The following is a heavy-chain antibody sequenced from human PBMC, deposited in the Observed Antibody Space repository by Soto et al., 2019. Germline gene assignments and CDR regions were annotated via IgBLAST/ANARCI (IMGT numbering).Heavy chain of an antibody. CDR3: ARDYGDQANYYYYYYMDV. Sequence: ASVKVSCKASGYTFTSYYMHWVRQAPGQGLEWMGIINPSGGSTSYAQKFQGRVTMTRDTSTSTVYMELSSLRSEDTAVYYCARDYGDQANYYYYYYMDVWGKGTTVTSP. CDR2: INPSGGST. D-gene: IGHD4-17*01. V-gene: IGHV1-46*03. CDR1: GYTFTSYY. J-gene: IGHJ6*03.